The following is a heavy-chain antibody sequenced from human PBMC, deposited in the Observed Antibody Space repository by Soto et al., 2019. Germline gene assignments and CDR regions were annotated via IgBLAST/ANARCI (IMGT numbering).Heavy chain of an antibody. J-gene: IGHJ4*02. CDR2: IGGSGGST. D-gene: IGHD6-19*01. CDR3: AKACGYSSTWHIDY. Sequence: PGGSLRLSCAASGFTFSSYAMNWVRQAPGKGLEWVSVIGGSGGSTYYADSVKGRFTISRDNSKNTLYLQMNSLRAEDTAVYYCAKACGYSSTWHIDYWGQGTLVTVSS. CDR1: GFTFSSYA. V-gene: IGHV3-23*01.